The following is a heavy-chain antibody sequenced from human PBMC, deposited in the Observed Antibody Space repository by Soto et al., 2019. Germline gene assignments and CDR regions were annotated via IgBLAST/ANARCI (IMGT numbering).Heavy chain of an antibody. CDR1: GYTFTGYY. D-gene: IGHD6-13*01. J-gene: IGHJ6*02. V-gene: IGHV1-2*02. CDR3: ARAGVAAPRSGEYGTDV. Sequence: ASVTVSCKASGYTFTGYYIHWVQQAPGHGLEWMGWINPNTGGTKYAQKFQGRVAMTSDTSISAASMELSRLTSDDTAVYYCARAGVAAPRSGEYGTDVWG. CDR2: INPNTGGT.